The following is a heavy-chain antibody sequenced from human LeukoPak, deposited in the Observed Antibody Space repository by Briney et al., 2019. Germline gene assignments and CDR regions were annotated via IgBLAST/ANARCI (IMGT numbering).Heavy chain of an antibody. CDR1: GFTFYDYT. J-gene: IGHJ4*02. Sequence: GGSLRLSCAASGFTFYDYTMHWLRHVPGEGLEGVSFICWDGSSTYYVHSVKGRFIISRDNRKNSLYLQMNSLRTEDTALYYCVKDRSTSGVSEFDCWGQGTLVTVSS. D-gene: IGHD1-1*01. CDR2: ICWDGSST. V-gene: IGHV3-43*01. CDR3: VKDRSTSGVSEFDC.